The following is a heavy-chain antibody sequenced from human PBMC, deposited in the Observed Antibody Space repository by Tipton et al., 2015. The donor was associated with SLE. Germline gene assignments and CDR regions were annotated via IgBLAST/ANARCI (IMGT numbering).Heavy chain of an antibody. CDR2: VYSSGST. Sequence: TLSLTCTISGGSISSGSYCWNWIRQPAGKGLEWIGRVYSSGSTIYNPSIKSRITLSLDTSKNQFSLRVNSVTAADTAVYYCARGGGSYYDYWGQGTLVTVSS. J-gene: IGHJ4*02. CDR1: GGSISSGSYC. D-gene: IGHD1-26*01. CDR3: ARGGGSYYDY. V-gene: IGHV4-61*02.